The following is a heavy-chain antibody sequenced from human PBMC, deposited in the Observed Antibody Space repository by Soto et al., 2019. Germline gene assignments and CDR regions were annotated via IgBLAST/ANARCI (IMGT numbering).Heavy chain of an antibody. V-gene: IGHV3-30*18. CDR2: ISYDGSNK. Sequence: PGGSLRLSCADSGFTFSSYGMHWVRQAPGKGLEWVAVISYDGSNKYYADSVKGRFTISRDNSKNTLYLQMNSLRAEDTAVYYCAKDLSLNIAAIYYYYGMDVWGQGTTVTVSS. CDR3: AKDLSLNIAAIYYYYGMDV. J-gene: IGHJ6*02. D-gene: IGHD6-13*01. CDR1: GFTFSSYG.